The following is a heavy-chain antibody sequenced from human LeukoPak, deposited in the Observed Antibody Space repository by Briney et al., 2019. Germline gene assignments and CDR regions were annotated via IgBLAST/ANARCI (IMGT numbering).Heavy chain of an antibody. D-gene: IGHD6-13*01. CDR2: IHYSGSA. CDR3: ARYTSSSYLFAP. CDR1: GGSISSYY. Sequence: PSETLSLTCTVSGGSISSYYWSWIRQPPGKGLEWIGYIHYSGSANYNPSLKSRVTISIDTSKNQFSLELSSVTAADTAVYYCARYTSSSYLFAPWGQGTLVSVSS. V-gene: IGHV4-59*01. J-gene: IGHJ5*02.